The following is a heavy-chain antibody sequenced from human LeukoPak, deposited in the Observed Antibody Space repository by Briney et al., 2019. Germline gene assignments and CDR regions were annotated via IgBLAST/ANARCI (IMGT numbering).Heavy chain of an antibody. CDR3: ASQPRYSSGWWVDY. D-gene: IGHD6-19*01. CDR1: GGSISSSSYY. J-gene: IGHJ4*02. CDR2: IYYSGST. V-gene: IGHV4-39*01. Sequence: PSETLSLTCTVSGGSISSSSYYWGWIRQPPGKGLEWIGSIYYSGSTYYNPSLKSRVTISVDTSKNQFSLKLSSVTAADTAVYYCASQPRYSSGWWVDYWGQGTLVTVSS.